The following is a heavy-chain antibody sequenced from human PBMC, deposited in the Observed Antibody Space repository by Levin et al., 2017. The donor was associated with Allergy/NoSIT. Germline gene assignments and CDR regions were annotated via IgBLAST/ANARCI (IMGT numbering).Heavy chain of an antibody. V-gene: IGHV3-30-3*01. CDR3: ARDSGRSSGFGEPLY. J-gene: IGHJ4*02. CDR1: GFTFSGYA. D-gene: IGHD3-10*01. CDR2: ISYDGSIK. Sequence: GESLKISCAASGFTFSGYAIHWVRQAPGKGLEWVSLISYDGSIKYYADSVKGRFTISRDNSKNTLYVQMNSLRSEDTAVYYCARDSGRSSGFGEPLYWGQGTLVTVSS.